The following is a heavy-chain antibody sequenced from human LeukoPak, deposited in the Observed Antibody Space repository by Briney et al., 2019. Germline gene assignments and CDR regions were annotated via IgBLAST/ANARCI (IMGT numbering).Heavy chain of an antibody. D-gene: IGHD3-9*01. CDR1: GYTFTKYG. CDR3: ARDNYDILTGYLYYFDY. V-gene: IGHV1-18*01. CDR2: ISAYNGNT. Sequence: GASVKVSCKASGYTFTKYGISWVRQAPGQGLEWMGWISAYNGNTNYAQKLQGRVTMTTDTSTSTAYMELRSLRSDDTAVYYCARDNYDILTGYLYYFDYWGQGTLVTVSS. J-gene: IGHJ4*02.